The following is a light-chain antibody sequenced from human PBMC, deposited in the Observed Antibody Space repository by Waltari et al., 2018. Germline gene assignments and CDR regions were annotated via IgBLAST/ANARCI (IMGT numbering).Light chain of an antibody. CDR2: NTN. CDR3: AAWDDSLGAV. V-gene: IGLV1-44*01. CDR1: FSNIGSNS. Sequence: QSVLTQPPSVSGTPGQRVTIPCSGSFSNIGSNSVNWYQQLPGTSPRLLIYNTNQGPAGVPHRCAASKSGTSASLAITGLQSEDEAYYYCAAWDDSLGAVFGGGTKLTVL. J-gene: IGLJ3*02.